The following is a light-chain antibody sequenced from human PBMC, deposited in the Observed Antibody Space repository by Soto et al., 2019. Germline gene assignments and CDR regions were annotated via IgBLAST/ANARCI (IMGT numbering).Light chain of an antibody. CDR2: GAS. Sequence: EIVMTQSPSSLSVSPGERATLSCRASQIVSSNLAWYQQKPGQAPRLLIYGASTRATGIPARFSGSGSGTEFTLTISSLQSEDFAVYYCQQYNNWPPITFGQGTRLEIK. CDR1: QIVSSN. J-gene: IGKJ5*01. V-gene: IGKV3-15*01. CDR3: QQYNNWPPIT.